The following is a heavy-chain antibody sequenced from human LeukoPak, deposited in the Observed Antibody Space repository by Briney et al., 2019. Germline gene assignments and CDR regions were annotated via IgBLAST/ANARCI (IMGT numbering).Heavy chain of an antibody. CDR2: IYYSGST. CDR1: VGSISRYY. J-gene: IGHJ4*02. CDR3: ARVEAANCFDY. V-gene: IGHV4-59*01. D-gene: IGHD5-18*01. Sequence: PSETLSLTCTVPVGSISRYYWSRIRQPPGGGREWGGYIYYSGSTTYNTPLQSRVNISVGKSTHQFSRELRSMTAADTAVYYCARVEAANCFDYWGQGTLVTVSS.